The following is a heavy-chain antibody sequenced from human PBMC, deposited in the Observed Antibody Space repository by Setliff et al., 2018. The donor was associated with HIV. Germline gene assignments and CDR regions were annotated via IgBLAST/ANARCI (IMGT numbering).Heavy chain of an antibody. CDR2: IYYSGST. CDR3: ARAFWSGYPFNMDV. Sequence: PSETLSLTCSVSGGSISSSSYYGGWIRQPPGKGLEWIGSIYYSGSTKYNPSLESRVTISLDTSKNQLSLKLRSVTAADTAVYYCARAFWSGYPFNMDVWGKGTTVTVSS. J-gene: IGHJ6*03. CDR1: GGSISSSSYY. V-gene: IGHV4-39*07. D-gene: IGHD3-3*01.